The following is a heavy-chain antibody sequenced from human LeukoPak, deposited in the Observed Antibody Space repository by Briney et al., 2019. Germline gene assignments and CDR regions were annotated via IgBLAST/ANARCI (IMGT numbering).Heavy chain of an antibody. J-gene: IGHJ5*02. CDR1: GFTFSSFA. V-gene: IGHV3-21*01. CDR2: ISSSSSYI. Sequence: GGSLRLSCAASGFTFSSFAINWVRQAPGKGLEWVSSISSSSSYIYYADSVKGRFTISRDNAKNSLYLQMNSLRAEDTAVYYCARDRGFDPWGQGTLVTVSS. CDR3: ARDRGFDP.